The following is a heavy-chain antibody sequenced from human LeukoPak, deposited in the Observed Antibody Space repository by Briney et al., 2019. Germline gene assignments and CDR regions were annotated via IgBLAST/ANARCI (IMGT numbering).Heavy chain of an antibody. Sequence: SVKVSCKASGGTFSSYAISWVRQAPGQGLEWMGGIIPIFGTANYAQKFQGRVTITTDESTSTAYMELSSLRSEDTAGYYCARAVGGATIFGVVINEGYDYWGQGTLVTVSS. CDR2: IIPIFGTA. CDR1: GGTFSSYA. D-gene: IGHD3-3*01. V-gene: IGHV1-69*05. CDR3: ARAVGGATIFGVVINEGYDY. J-gene: IGHJ4*02.